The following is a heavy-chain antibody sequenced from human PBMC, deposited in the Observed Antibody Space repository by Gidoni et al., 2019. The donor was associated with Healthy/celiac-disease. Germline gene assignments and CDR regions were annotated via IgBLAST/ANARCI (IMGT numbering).Heavy chain of an antibody. CDR1: GFTFSDYY. Sequence: QVQLVESGGGLVKPGGSLRLSCAASGFTFSDYYMSWIRQAPGKGLEWVSYISSSSSYTNYADSVKGRFTISRDNAKNSLYLQMNSLRAEDTAVYYCARDYYDSSGYKRGDYWGQGTLVTVSS. J-gene: IGHJ4*02. CDR2: ISSSSSYT. CDR3: ARDYYDSSGYKRGDY. V-gene: IGHV3-11*06. D-gene: IGHD3-22*01.